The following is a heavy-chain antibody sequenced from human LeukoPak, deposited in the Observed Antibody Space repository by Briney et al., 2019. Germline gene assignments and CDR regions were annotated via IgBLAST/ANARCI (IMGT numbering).Heavy chain of an antibody. CDR1: GFTFSSHW. CDR3: ARDRTGGEEY. V-gene: IGHV3-7*01. J-gene: IGHJ4*02. CDR2: INEDGSEK. Sequence: GGSLRLSCAASGFTFSSHWMIWVRQAPGKGMEWVANINEDGSEKDYVVSVKGRFTITRDNAKNSLYLQMDSLRVEDTAVYYCARDRTGGEEYWGQGTVVTVSS. D-gene: IGHD3-16*01.